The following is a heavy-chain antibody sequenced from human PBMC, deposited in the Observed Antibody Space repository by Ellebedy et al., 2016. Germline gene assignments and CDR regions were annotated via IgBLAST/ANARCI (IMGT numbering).Heavy chain of an antibody. Sequence: ASVKVSCKASGYAFSTYTIHWVRQAPGQRLEWLGWILAGNGDTRYSQKFQGRVTISRDKFASTAYMELSSLTSEDTAVYYCARGGFVGGSYLNAFDIWGQGTMVTVSS. CDR2: ILAGNGDT. D-gene: IGHD1-26*01. CDR1: GYAFSTYT. CDR3: ARGGFVGGSYLNAFDI. J-gene: IGHJ3*02. V-gene: IGHV1-3*01.